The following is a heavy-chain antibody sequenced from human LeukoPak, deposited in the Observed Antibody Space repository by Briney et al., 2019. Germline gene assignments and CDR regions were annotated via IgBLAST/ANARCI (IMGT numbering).Heavy chain of an antibody. CDR3: ARDERKYCSDSSCYPGDY. CDR1: GFIFSDYA. D-gene: IGHD2-2*01. V-gene: IGHV3-21*01. CDR2: ISPTSAYI. Sequence: GGSLRLSCAASGFIFSDYAMKWVRQAPGKGLEWVGAISPTSAYIYYSDSVKGRFTLSRDNAGDSVYLQMDSLRAEDTAVYYCARDERKYCSDSSCYPGDYWGQGILVTVSS. J-gene: IGHJ4*02.